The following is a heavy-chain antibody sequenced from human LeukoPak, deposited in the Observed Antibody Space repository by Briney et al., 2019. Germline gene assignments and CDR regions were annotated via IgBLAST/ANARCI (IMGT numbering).Heavy chain of an antibody. CDR1: GESITSYW. D-gene: IGHD6-19*01. V-gene: IGHV5-10-1*01. CDR3: ARGYSSGWSRFEY. Sequence: GESLKISSKGSGESITSYWITWLRQMPGKGLGGMGRIDPSYSYTNYSPSFQGHVTISADNSISTAYLQWSSLKPSGTAMYYCARGYSSGWSRFEYWGQGALVTVSS. J-gene: IGHJ4*02. CDR2: IDPSYSYT.